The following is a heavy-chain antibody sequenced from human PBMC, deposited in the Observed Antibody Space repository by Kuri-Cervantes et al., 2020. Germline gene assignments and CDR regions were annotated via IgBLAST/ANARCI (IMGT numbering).Heavy chain of an antibody. CDR2: INPNSGGT. V-gene: IGHV1-18*01. CDR3: ATVYGSGRRNYYYGMDV. J-gene: IGHJ6*02. Sequence: ASVKVSCKASGYTFTSYGISWVRQAPGQGPEWMGWINPNSGGTNYAQKFQGRVTMTRDTSTDTAYMELSSLRSEDTAVYYCATVYGSGRRNYYYGMDVWGQGTTVTVSS. D-gene: IGHD3-10*01. CDR1: GYTFTSYG.